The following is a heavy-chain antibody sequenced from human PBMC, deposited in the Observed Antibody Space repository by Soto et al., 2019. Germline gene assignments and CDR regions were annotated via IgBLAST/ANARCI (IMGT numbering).Heavy chain of an antibody. V-gene: IGHV4-34*01. CDR3: AARRSGWTKTRFDP. CDR2: INHSGST. D-gene: IGHD6-19*01. CDR1: GGSFSGYY. J-gene: IGHJ5*02. Sequence: QVQLQQWGAGLLKPSETLSLTCAVYGGSFSGYYWSWIRQPPGKGLEWIGEINHSGSTNYNPSLKSRGTISVDTSKNQFSLKLSSVTAADTAVYYCAARRSGWTKTRFDPWGQGTLVTVSS.